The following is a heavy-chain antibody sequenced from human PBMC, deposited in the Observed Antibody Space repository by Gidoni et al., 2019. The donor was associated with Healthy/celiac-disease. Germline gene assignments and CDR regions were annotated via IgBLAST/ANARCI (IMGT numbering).Heavy chain of an antibody. CDR1: GYTFTSYG. Sequence: QVQLVQSGAEVKKPGASVKVYCKASGYTFTSYGISWVRQAPGQGLEWMGWIRAYNGNTNYAQKLQGRVTMTTDTSTSTAYMELRSLRSDDTAVYYCARDDSSGYEGRNFDYWGQGTLVTVSS. D-gene: IGHD3-22*01. CDR3: ARDDSSGYEGRNFDY. CDR2: IRAYNGNT. J-gene: IGHJ4*02. V-gene: IGHV1-18*01.